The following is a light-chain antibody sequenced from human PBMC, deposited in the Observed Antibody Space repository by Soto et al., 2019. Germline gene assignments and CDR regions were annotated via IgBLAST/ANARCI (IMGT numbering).Light chain of an antibody. Sequence: QSVLTQPPSASESPGQRVTISCSGSSSNVGSNAVNWYQQLPGTAPTLLIYSNNERLSGVPDRFSGSKSGTSASLAISGLQSEDEAVYYCATWDDSLNGYVFGTGTKV. CDR3: ATWDDSLNGYV. CDR2: SNN. CDR1: SSNVGSNA. J-gene: IGLJ1*01. V-gene: IGLV1-44*01.